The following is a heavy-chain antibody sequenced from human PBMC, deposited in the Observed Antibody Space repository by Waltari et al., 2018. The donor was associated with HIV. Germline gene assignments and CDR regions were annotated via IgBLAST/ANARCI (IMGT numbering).Heavy chain of an antibody. CDR1: GGSVSSSSYF. D-gene: IGHD1-26*01. CDR3: ARHALRVGAAYWNFDL. Sequence: QLQLQESGPGLVKPSETLSLTCTVSGGSVSSSSYFWGWISQPPGKGLEWIGRIYYTGRAYDNPSLKSRGTISVDTSKNQFSLKGTSVTAADTAVYYCARHALRVGAAYWNFDLWGRGTLVTVSS. J-gene: IGHJ2*01. V-gene: IGHV4-39*01. CDR2: IYYTGRA.